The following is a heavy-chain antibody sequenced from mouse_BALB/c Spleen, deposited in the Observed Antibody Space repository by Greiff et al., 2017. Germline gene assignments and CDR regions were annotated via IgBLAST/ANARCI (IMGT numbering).Heavy chain of an antibody. CDR3: ARDGGLRYYFDY. V-gene: IGHV14-3*02. CDR1: GFNFKDTY. J-gene: IGHJ2*01. CDR2: IDPANGNT. Sequence: EVQLQQSGAELVQPGASVKLSCTASGFNFKDTYMHWVKQRPEQGLEWIGRIDPANGNTKYDPKFQGKATITADTSSNTAYLQLSSLTSEDTAVYYCARDGGLRYYFDYWGQGTTLTVSS. D-gene: IGHD2-4*01.